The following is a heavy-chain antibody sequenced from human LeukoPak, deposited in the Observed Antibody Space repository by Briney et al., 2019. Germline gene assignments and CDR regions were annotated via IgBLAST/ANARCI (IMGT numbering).Heavy chain of an antibody. CDR1: GYSISSGYY. J-gene: IGHJ4*02. V-gene: IGHV4-38-2*02. CDR2: IYHSGST. CDR3: ARIGYSYPSDY. D-gene: IGHD5-18*01. Sequence: KPSETLSLTCTVSGYSISSGYYWGWIRQPPGKGLEWIGSIYHSGSTYYNPSLKSRVTISVDTSKNQFSLKLSSVTAADTAVYYCARIGYSYPSDYWGQGTLVTVSS.